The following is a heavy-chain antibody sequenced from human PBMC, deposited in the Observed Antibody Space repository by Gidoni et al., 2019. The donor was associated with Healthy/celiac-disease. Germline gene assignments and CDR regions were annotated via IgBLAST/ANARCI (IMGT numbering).Heavy chain of an antibody. CDR1: GYTFTGYY. J-gene: IGHJ3*02. CDR3: ARDLYDSSGYASDDAFDI. V-gene: IGHV1-2*04. Sequence: QVQLVQSGAEVKKPGASVTVSCKASGYTFTGYYMHWVRQAPGQGLEWTGWINPNSGGTNYAQKFQGWVTMTRDTSISTAYMELSRLRSDDTAVYYCARDLYDSSGYASDDAFDIWGQGTMVTVSS. D-gene: IGHD3-22*01. CDR2: INPNSGGT.